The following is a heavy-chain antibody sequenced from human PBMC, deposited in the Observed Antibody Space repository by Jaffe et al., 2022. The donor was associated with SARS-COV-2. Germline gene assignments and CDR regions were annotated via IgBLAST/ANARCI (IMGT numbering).Heavy chain of an antibody. D-gene: IGHD3-10*01. V-gene: IGHV3-30*18. CDR2: ISYDGSNK. CDR3: AKSLIDSITMVRRYYYYYGMDV. Sequence: QVQLVESGGGVVQPGRSLRLSCAASGFTFSSYGMHWVRQAPGKGLEWVAVISYDGSNKYYADSVKGRFTISRDNSKNTLYLQMNSLRAEDTAVYYCAKSLIDSITMVRRYYYYYGMDVWGQGTTVTVSS. J-gene: IGHJ6*02. CDR1: GFTFSSYG.